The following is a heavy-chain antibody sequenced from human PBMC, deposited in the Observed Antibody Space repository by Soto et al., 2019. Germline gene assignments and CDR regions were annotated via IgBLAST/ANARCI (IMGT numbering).Heavy chain of an antibody. CDR1: GYTFTGYY. J-gene: IGHJ6*02. Sequence: ASVKLSCKASGYTFTGYYRHWVRQAPGQGLEWMGWINPNSGGTNYAQKFQGWVTMTRDTSISTAYMELSRLRSDDTAVYYCARDGAGAVPYYYYYYGMDVWGQGTTVTVSS. V-gene: IGHV1-2*04. D-gene: IGHD1-26*01. CDR3: ARDGAGAVPYYYYYYGMDV. CDR2: INPNSGGT.